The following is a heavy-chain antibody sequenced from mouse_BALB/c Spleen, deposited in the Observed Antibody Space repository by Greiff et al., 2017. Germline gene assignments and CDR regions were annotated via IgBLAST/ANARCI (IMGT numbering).Heavy chain of an antibody. J-gene: IGHJ4*01. D-gene: IGHD2-1*01. CDR3: ARENGNYAMDY. CDR1: GYTFTSYY. CDR2: IYPGNVNT. Sequence: VQVVESGPELVKPGASVRISCKASGYTFTSYYIHWVKQRPGQGLEWIGWIYPGNVNTKYNEKFKGKATLTADKSSSTAYMQLSSLTSEDSAVYFCARENGNYAMDYWGQGTSVTVSS. V-gene: IGHV1S56*01.